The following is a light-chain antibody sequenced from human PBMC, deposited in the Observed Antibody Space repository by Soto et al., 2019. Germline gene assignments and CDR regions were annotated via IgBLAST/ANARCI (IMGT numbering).Light chain of an antibody. J-gene: IGLJ2*01. V-gene: IGLV1-40*01. Sequence: QSVLTQPPSVSGAPGQRVTISCTGTSSNIGAYYDVNWYQLVPGKAPKLLISRNNNRPSGVPDRFSGSKSDTSASLAITGLQSEDEAEYYCQSFDTALSSSIFGGGTQLTVL. CDR2: RNN. CDR1: SSNIGAYYD. CDR3: QSFDTALSSSI.